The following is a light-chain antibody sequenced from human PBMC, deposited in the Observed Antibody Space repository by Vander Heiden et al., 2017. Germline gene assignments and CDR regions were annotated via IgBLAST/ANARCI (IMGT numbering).Light chain of an antibody. CDR2: DTS. Sequence: QAVVTQEPSLTVSPGGTATLTCGSSTGAVPSGHPPYCFQQKPGQAPRTLIYDTSSKHSWTPARFSGSLLGGKAALTLSGAQPEDEAGYYCLLSYSGARLVVFGGGTKLTVL. CDR3: LLSYSGARLVV. V-gene: IGLV7-46*01. CDR1: TGAVPSGHP. J-gene: IGLJ2*01.